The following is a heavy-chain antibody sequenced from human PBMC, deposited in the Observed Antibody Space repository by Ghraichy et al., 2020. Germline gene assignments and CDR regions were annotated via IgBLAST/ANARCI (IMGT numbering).Heavy chain of an antibody. D-gene: IGHD6-13*01. CDR1: GGSISRQY. J-gene: IGHJ4*02. Sequence: SETLSLTCTVSGGSISRQYWSWIRQPPGKGLEWIGNVYDSESPDYNPSLKSRVTISVDTSKNQLSLKLSSVTAADTAVYYCARGIAILSWYTIYYFDYWGQGVLLTVSS. CDR3: ARGIAILSWYTIYYFDY. V-gene: IGHV4-59*11. CDR2: VYDSESP.